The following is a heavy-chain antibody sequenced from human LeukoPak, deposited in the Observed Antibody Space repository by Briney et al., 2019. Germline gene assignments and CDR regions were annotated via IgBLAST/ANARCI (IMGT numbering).Heavy chain of an antibody. CDR2: IIPIFAIV. CDR1: GGTLSSYA. D-gene: IGHD3-22*01. J-gene: IGHJ4*02. Sequence: ASVKVSCKASGGTLSSYALNWVRQAPGQGLEWIGRIIPIFAIVNYAQNFQGRVTITADKSTNTAYMELSSLRFEDTAFYYCAKADSSGYSLDENFDYWGQGTLVTVSS. V-gene: IGHV1-69*04. CDR3: AKADSSGYSLDENFDY.